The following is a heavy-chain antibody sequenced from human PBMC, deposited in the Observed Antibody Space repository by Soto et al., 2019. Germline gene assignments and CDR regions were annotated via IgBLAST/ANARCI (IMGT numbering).Heavy chain of an antibody. CDR2: ISGSGGST. V-gene: IGHV3-23*01. Sequence: GGSLRLSCAASGFTFSSYAMSWVRQAPGKGLEWVSAISGSGGSTYYADSVKGRFTISRDNSKNTLYLQMNSLRAEDTAVYYCAKLKGDSSSFSFVSYFDYWGQGTLVTVSS. D-gene: IGHD6-13*01. J-gene: IGHJ4*02. CDR1: GFTFSSYA. CDR3: AKLKGDSSSFSFVSYFDY.